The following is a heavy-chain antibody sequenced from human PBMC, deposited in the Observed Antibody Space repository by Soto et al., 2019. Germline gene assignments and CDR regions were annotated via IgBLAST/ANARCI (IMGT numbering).Heavy chain of an antibody. J-gene: IGHJ4*02. CDR2: TSVYNGDS. Sequence: GPEVKKPGASVKVSCKTSGYPFYSYDITWVRQAPGQGLEWMGTTSVYNGDSNVAQNLQGRVTMTIDKSTATAYMDLKNLTSDDTAVYYCARARATVTTERALGYWGQGTLVTVSS. V-gene: IGHV1-18*01. CDR1: GYPFYSYD. CDR3: ARARATVTTERALGY. D-gene: IGHD4-17*01.